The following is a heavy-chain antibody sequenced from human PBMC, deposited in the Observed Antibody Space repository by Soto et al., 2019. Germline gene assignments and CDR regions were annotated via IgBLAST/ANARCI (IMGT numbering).Heavy chain of an antibody. J-gene: IGHJ2*01. D-gene: IGHD6-13*01. CDR1: GFTFSSYA. CDR2: ISGSGGST. Sequence: GGSLRLSCAASGFTFSSYAMSWVRQAPGKGLEWVSAISGSGGSTYYADSVKGRFTISRDNSKNTLYLQMNSLRAEDTAVYYCAKFGSSWFTYWYFDLWGRGTLVTVSS. V-gene: IGHV3-23*01. CDR3: AKFGSSWFTYWYFDL.